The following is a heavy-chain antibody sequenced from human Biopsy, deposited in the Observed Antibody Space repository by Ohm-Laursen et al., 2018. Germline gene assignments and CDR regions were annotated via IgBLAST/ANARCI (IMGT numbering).Heavy chain of an antibody. CDR2: INPTGGTT. CDR3: ARDETGSSVFGPYYYGMDV. D-gene: IGHD3-9*01. V-gene: IGHV1-46*01. J-gene: IGHJ6*02. Sequence: ESSVKVSCKASGYSFTKYHINWVRQAPGQGLEWMGIINPTGGTTSYAEKFQGRVTLTRDTSTGTVYLELNSLIYEDTALYYCARDETGSSVFGPYYYGMDVWGQGTTVTVSS. CDR1: GYSFTKYH.